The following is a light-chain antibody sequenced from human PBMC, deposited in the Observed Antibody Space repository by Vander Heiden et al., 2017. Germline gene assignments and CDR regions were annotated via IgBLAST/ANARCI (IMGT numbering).Light chain of an antibody. V-gene: IGKV3-11*01. CDR1: QSISSY. J-gene: IGKJ1*01. Sequence: EIVLSQSPATLSLSPGERVTLSCRASQSISSYLAWYQQKPGQAPRLLIYDASNRATGIPARFSGSGSGTDFTLTISSLEPEDFAIYYCQQSSNWPPTFGQGTKVEIK. CDR3: QQSSNWPPT. CDR2: DAS.